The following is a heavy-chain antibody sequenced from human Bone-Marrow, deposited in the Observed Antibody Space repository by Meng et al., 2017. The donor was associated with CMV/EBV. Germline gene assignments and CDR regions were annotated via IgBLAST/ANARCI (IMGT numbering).Heavy chain of an antibody. CDR1: GGSFSGYY. CDR3: ARGLGSDYYYYGMDV. J-gene: IGHJ6*02. Sequence: SETLSLTCAVYGGSFSGYYWSWIRQPPGKGLEWIGEINHSGSTYYNPSLKSRVTISVDTSKNQFSLKLSSVTAADTAVYYCARGLGSDYYYYGMDVWGQGTTVTVSS. CDR2: INHSGST. V-gene: IGHV4-34*01.